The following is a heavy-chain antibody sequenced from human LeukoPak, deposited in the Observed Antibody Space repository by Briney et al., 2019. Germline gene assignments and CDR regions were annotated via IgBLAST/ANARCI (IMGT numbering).Heavy chain of an antibody. CDR1: GYTFTGYY. J-gene: IGHJ6*02. Sequence: GASVKVSCKASGYTFTGYYMHWVRQAPGQGLEWMGWISAYNGNTNYAQKLQGRVTMTTDTSTSTAYMELRSLRSDDTAVYYCAREDDYGDYGFYYYYGMDVWGQGTTVTVSS. CDR2: ISAYNGNT. D-gene: IGHD4-17*01. V-gene: IGHV1-18*04. CDR3: AREDDYGDYGFYYYYGMDV.